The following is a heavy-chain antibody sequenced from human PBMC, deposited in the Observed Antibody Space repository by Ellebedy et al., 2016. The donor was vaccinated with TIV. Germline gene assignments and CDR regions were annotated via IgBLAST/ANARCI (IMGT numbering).Heavy chain of an antibody. Sequence: SETLSLTXAISGDSVSSNSAAWNWLRQSPSRGLEWLGRTYYRSKWYNDYAVSVKSRITINPDTSKNQFSLKLHSVTAADTAVYYCARVLIRGVIPIYRFDYWGQGTLVTVSS. J-gene: IGHJ4*02. D-gene: IGHD3-10*01. CDR3: ARVLIRGVIPIYRFDY. CDR2: TYYRSKWYN. CDR1: GDSVSSNSAA. V-gene: IGHV6-1*01.